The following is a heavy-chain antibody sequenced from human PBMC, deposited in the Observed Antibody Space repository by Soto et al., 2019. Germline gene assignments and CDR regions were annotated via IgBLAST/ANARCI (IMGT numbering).Heavy chain of an antibody. V-gene: IGHV1-18*04. CDR1: GYTFTSYG. J-gene: IGHJ6*02. Sequence: ASVKVSCKASGYTFTSYGISWVRQAPGQGLEWMGWISAYNGNTNYAQKLQGRVTMTTDTSTSTAYMELRSLGSDDTAVYYCARVQIGIVVVPAAPNYYYYGMDVWGQGTTVTVSS. CDR2: ISAYNGNT. D-gene: IGHD2-2*01. CDR3: ARVQIGIVVVPAAPNYYYYGMDV.